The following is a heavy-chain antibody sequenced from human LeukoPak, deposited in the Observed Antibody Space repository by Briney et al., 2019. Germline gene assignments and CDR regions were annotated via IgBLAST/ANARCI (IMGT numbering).Heavy chain of an antibody. CDR1: GGSISSYY. CDR2: IYYSGST. V-gene: IGHV4-59*01. CDR3: ARDLHYYDSSGHRYYYYYGMDV. D-gene: IGHD3-22*01. Sequence: PSETLSLTCTVSGGSISSYYWSWIRQPPGKGLEWIGYIYYSGSTNCNPSLKSRVTISVDTSKNQFSLKLSSVTAADTAVYYCARDLHYYDSSGHRYYYYYGMDVWGQGTTVTVSS. J-gene: IGHJ6*02.